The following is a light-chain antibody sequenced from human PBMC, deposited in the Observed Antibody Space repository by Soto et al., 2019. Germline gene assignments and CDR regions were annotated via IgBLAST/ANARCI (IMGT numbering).Light chain of an antibody. Sequence: EIVLTQSPGTLSLSPGERATLSCRASQSVSSSYLAWYQQKPGQAPSLLIYGASSRATGIPDRFSGSGSGTDCTLTISRLEPEDFAVYYCQQYGSSPWTFGQGTQVEIK. CDR2: GAS. J-gene: IGKJ1*01. V-gene: IGKV3-20*01. CDR3: QQYGSSPWT. CDR1: QSVSSSY.